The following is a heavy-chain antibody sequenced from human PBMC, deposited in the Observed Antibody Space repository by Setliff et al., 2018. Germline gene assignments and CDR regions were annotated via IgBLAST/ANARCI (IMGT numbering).Heavy chain of an antibody. D-gene: IGHD1-26*01. V-gene: IGHV4-39*07. CDR2: IHYSGSA. CDR1: AGSISSSSYY. J-gene: IGHJ3*01. CDR3: AREVGTSTSSDAFDV. Sequence: SETLSLTCTVSAGSISSSSYYWGWIRQPPGKGLEWIATIHYSGSAYYNPSLKSRVTMSVDTSKNQFSLHLTSVTAADTAVYYCAREVGTSTSSDAFDVWGQGMMVTVSS.